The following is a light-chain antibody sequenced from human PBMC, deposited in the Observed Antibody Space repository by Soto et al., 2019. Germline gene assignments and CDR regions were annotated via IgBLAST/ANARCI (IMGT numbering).Light chain of an antibody. CDR1: QSVSSN. V-gene: IGKV3-15*01. Sequence: ETVMTQSPATLSVSPGERVTLSCRASQSVSSNLAWYQQKPGQAPRLLIYGASTRATGIPARFSGSGSGTEFTLTISSLQSEDFATYYCQHYNSYSEAFGQGTKVDIK. CDR2: GAS. CDR3: QHYNSYSEA. J-gene: IGKJ1*01.